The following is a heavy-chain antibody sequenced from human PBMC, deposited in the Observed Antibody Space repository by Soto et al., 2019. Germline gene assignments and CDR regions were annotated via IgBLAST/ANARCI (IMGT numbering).Heavy chain of an antibody. CDR3: AKAAV. CDR1: GFTFSTHW. J-gene: IGHJ6*04. Sequence: GGSLRLSCAASGFTFSTHWMSWVRQAPGKGLEWVANIREDGSEKNYVGSVKGRFTISRDNAKNSLYLQMDSLRAEDTAVYYCAKAAVWGRGTTVTVSS. CDR2: IREDGSEK. V-gene: IGHV3-7*01.